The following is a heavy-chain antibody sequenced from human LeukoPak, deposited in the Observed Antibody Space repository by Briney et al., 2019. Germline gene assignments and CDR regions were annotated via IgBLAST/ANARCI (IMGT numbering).Heavy chain of an antibody. CDR3: ARVWRASSSWYGVFDI. Sequence: SETLSLTCTVSGXXXXXXYXXXXXXPXGXXLXXXXXXXYSGSXNYTPSIKSRITISIDTPKNQFSLKLSSVTAADTAVYYCARVWRASSSWYGVFDIWGQGTMVTVSS. D-gene: IGHD6-13*01. CDR2: XXYSGSX. CDR1: GXXXXXXY. J-gene: IGHJ3*02. V-gene: IGHV4-59*01.